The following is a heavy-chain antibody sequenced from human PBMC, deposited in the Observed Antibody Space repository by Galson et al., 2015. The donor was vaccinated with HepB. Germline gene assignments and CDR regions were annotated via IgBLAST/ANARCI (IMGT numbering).Heavy chain of an antibody. CDR2: ISAYNGNT. V-gene: IGHV1-18*01. CDR3: AREEVGYYDSSGYNNWFDP. D-gene: IGHD3-22*01. J-gene: IGHJ5*02. CDR1: GYTFTSYG. Sequence: SVKVSCKASGYTFTSYGISWVRQAPGQGLEWMGWISAYNGNTNYAQKPQGRVTMTTDTSTSTAYMELRSLRSDNTAVYYCAREEVGYYDSSGYNNWFDPWGQGTLVTVSS.